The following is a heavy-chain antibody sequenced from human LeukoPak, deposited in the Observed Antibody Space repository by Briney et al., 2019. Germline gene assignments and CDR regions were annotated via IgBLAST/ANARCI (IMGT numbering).Heavy chain of an antibody. CDR3: ARLGSGSASPLFDY. Sequence: SDTLSLTCAVSGDSISSYYWIWIRQPPGKGLEWIGYMYNSKTTNYNPSLKSRVTISLDTSKNQCSLKLSSVTAADTAVYYCARLGSGSASPLFDYWGQGTLVTVSS. D-gene: IGHD3-22*01. CDR1: GDSISSYY. J-gene: IGHJ4*02. V-gene: IGHV4-59*07. CDR2: MYNSKTT.